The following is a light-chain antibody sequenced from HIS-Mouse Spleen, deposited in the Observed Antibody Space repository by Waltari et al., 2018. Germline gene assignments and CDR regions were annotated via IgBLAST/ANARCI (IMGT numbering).Light chain of an antibody. CDR2: KAS. Sequence: DLQMTQSPSPLSASVGERVTITCRASQSMSSWLAWYQQKPGKAPKLLIYKASSLDSGVPSRFSGSGAGTEFTLTISSLQPDDFATYYCQQYNSYSRTFGQGTKVEIK. CDR1: QSMSSW. CDR3: QQYNSYSRT. V-gene: IGKV1-5*03. J-gene: IGKJ1*01.